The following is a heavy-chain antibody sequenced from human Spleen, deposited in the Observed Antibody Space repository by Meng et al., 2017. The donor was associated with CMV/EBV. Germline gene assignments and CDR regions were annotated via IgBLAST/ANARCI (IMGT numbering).Heavy chain of an antibody. D-gene: IGHD6-6*01. Sequence: GGSLRLSCAASGFTVSTTYMNWVRQAPGKGLDWVSTVYSGGSTLYADSVKGRFTISRDNSKNTLYLQMNTLRAEDTAVYYCARSAMYSNSDAFDIWGPGTMVTVSS. CDR3: ARSAMYSNSDAFDI. CDR1: GFTVSTTY. J-gene: IGHJ3*02. V-gene: IGHV3-66*02. CDR2: VYSGGST.